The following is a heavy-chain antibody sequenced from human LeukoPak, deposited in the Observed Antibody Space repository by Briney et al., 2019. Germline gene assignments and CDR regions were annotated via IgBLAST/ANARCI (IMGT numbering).Heavy chain of an antibody. V-gene: IGHV4-34*01. J-gene: IGHJ4*02. CDR3: ARGGIVVATDY. D-gene: IGHD6-19*01. CDR1: GRSFSGYY. Sequence: PSETLSLTCDVYGRSFSGYYWSWIRQPPGKGLEWIGEINHRGSTNYNPSLKSRVTISVDTSKNQFSLKLTSVTAADAAVYYCARGGIVVATDYWGQGTLVTVSS. CDR2: INHRGST.